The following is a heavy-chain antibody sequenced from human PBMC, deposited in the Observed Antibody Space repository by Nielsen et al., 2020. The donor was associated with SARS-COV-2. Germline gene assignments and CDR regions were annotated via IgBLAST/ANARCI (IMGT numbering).Heavy chain of an antibody. CDR2: INAGNGNT. Sequence: ASVKVSCKASGYTFTSYAMHWVRQAPGQRLEWMGWINAGNGNTKYSQKFQGRVTMTRDTSTSTVYMELSSLRSEDTAVYYCARAYMFYYFDFWGQGTLVTVSS. V-gene: IGHV1-3*01. J-gene: IGHJ4*02. CDR1: GYTFTSYA. CDR3: ARAYMFYYFDF. D-gene: IGHD3-10*02.